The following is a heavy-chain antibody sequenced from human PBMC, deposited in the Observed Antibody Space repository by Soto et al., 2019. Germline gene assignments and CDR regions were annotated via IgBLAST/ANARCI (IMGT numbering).Heavy chain of an antibody. J-gene: IGHJ4*02. V-gene: IGHV3-23*01. CDR2: ISGSGGST. Sequence: LRLSCAASGFTFSDYAMSWVRQAPGKGLEWVSAISGSGGSTYYADSLKGQFTISRDNSKNTLYLQMDSLRAEDTAVYYCAKGRTIYGVVPLDYWGQGTLVTVSS. CDR1: GFTFSDYA. D-gene: IGHD3-3*01. CDR3: AKGRTIYGVVPLDY.